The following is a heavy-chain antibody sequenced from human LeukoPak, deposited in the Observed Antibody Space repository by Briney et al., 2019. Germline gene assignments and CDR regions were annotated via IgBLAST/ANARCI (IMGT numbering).Heavy chain of an antibody. CDR2: ISSSSSYI. CDR1: GFTFSSYS. Sequence: NPGGSPRLSCAASGFTFSSYSMNWVRQAPGKGLEWVSSISSSSSYIYYADSVKGRFTISRDNAKNSLYLQMNSLRAEDTAVYYCARVPGYSSSWYISYYYYYYMDVWGKGTTVTVSS. CDR3: ARVPGYSSSWYISYYYYYYMDV. V-gene: IGHV3-21*01. D-gene: IGHD6-13*01. J-gene: IGHJ6*03.